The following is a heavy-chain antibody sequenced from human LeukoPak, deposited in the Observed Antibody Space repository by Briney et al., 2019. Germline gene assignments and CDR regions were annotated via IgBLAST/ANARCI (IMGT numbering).Heavy chain of an antibody. CDR2: ISYDGGNQ. V-gene: IGHV3-30*18. J-gene: IGHJ6*02. Sequence: ISYDGGNQKYADSVKGRFTISRDNSKNTVYLQLNSLRAEDTAVYYCAKDRRMMSAYYGMDVWGQGTTVIVSS. CDR3: AKDRRMMSAYYGMDV. D-gene: IGHD3-16*01.